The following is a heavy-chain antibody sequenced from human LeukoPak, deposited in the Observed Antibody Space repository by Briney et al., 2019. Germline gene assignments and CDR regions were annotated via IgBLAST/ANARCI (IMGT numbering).Heavy chain of an antibody. CDR3: ERERGYTGYDSFDY. J-gene: IGHJ4*02. CDR1: GYTFTSYV. D-gene: IGHD5-12*01. CDR2: MNAGNGNT. Sequence: ASVKVSCKASGYTFTSYVMHWVRQAPGQRLEWMGWMNAGNGNTKYSQKLQGRVTITRDPSASTTYMDLSSLRSEDTAVYYCERERGYTGYDSFDYWGQGTLVTVSS. V-gene: IGHV1-3*01.